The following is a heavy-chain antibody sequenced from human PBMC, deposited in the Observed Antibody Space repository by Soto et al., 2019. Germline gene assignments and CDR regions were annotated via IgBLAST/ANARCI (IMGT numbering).Heavy chain of an antibody. Sequence: QVQLVQSGAEVKKPGSSVKVSCKASGGTLNKHAITWVRRAPGQGLDWLGGISPMFGIPNYPQKFQGRVTITAVDSTNTSQMELHSLTSDDTAVYYCASGGTSGWLKGAYDVWGQGTMVTVSS. CDR3: ASGGTSGWLKGAYDV. J-gene: IGHJ3*01. D-gene: IGHD6-13*01. CDR2: ISPMFGIP. CDR1: GGTLNKHA. V-gene: IGHV1-69*01.